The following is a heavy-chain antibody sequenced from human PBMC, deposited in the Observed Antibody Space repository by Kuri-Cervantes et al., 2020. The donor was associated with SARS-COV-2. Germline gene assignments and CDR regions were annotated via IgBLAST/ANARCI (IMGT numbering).Heavy chain of an antibody. V-gene: IGHV3-53*01. CDR2: IYSSGST. Sequence: GESLKISCAASGFSVRSNYMSWVRQAPGKGLEWVSSIYSSGSTYYADSVKGRFTSSRENYKNTVYLQLNSLRVEDTAVYYCARSTVGFDPWGQGTLVTVSS. D-gene: IGHD4-23*01. CDR1: GFSVRSNY. CDR3: ARSTVGFDP. J-gene: IGHJ5*02.